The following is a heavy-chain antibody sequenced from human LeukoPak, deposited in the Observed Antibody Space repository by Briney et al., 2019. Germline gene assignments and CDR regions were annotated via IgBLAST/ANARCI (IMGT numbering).Heavy chain of an antibody. J-gene: IGHJ4*02. CDR3: ARVIVVVPALHFDY. D-gene: IGHD2-2*01. CDR1: GYTFTSYA. CDR2: ISAYNGNT. V-gene: IGHV1-18*01. Sequence: ASVKVSCKASGYTFTSYAMNWVRQAPGQGLEWMGWISAYNGNTNYAQKLQGRVTMTTDTSTSTAYMELRSLRSDDTAVYYCARVIVVVPALHFDYWGQGTLVTVSS.